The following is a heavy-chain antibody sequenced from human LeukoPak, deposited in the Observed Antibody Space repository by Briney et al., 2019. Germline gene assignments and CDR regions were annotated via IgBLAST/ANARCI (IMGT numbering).Heavy chain of an antibody. D-gene: IGHD6-6*01. J-gene: IGHJ4*02. CDR3: AFFEYSSSSSHY. CDR1: GYVLTGYY. CDR2: INPNSGGT. Sequence: ASVKVSRKASGYVLTGYYMHWVRQAPGQEREWMGWINPNSGGTKYAQKFQGRVTMTRDTSISTAYMELSRLRSDDTAVYYCAFFEYSSSSSHYWGQGTLVTVSS. V-gene: IGHV1-2*02.